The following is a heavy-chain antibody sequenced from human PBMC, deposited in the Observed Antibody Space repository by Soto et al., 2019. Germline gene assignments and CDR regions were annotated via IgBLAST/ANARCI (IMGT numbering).Heavy chain of an antibody. CDR3: AGGGVGQGVNWSDS. J-gene: IGHJ1*01. D-gene: IGHD3-10*01. V-gene: IGHV3-33*01. Sequence: QVQLVESGGGVVQPGWSLRLSCAAPGFPVSGYGMHWVGQAPGKGLECVALILFDGTNKYYVDSVKGRFTISRDNSKATVYLQMYRVRHEGTAVYYCAGGGVGQGVNWSDSWGHGSLVTVSS. CDR1: GFPVSGYG. CDR2: ILFDGTNK.